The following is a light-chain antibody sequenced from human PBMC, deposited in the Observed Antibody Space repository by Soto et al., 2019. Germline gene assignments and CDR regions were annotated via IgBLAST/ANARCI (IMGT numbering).Light chain of an antibody. J-gene: IGKJ3*01. CDR3: QQYNSYSGT. CDR2: RAS. V-gene: IGKV1-5*03. Sequence: DIQMTQSPSTLSASVGDRVTITCRASQRISNWLAWYQQKPGKAPKLVIYRASTLESGVPSRFSGSGSGTEFALTISSLQPDDFATYFCQQYNSYSGTFGPGTQVDIK. CDR1: QRISNW.